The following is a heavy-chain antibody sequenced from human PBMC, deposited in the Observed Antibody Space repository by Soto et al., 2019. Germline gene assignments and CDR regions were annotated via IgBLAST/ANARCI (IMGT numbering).Heavy chain of an antibody. CDR3: AKARCSTTNCYVPDY. J-gene: IGHJ4*02. V-gene: IGHV3-23*01. CDR1: GFTFSTYT. CDR2: ISGSGASP. D-gene: IGHD2-2*01. Sequence: EVQLLESGGGLVQPGGSLRLSCAASGFTFSTYTMSWVRRAPGKGLEWVSAISGSGASPSYADSVQGRFTISRDNPKRTLYLQMNNLRAEATAVYYCAKARCSTTNCYVPDYWGQGTLVTVSS.